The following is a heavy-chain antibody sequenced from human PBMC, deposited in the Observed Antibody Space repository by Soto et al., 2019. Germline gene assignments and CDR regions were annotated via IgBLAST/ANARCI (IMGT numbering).Heavy chain of an antibody. D-gene: IGHD3-22*01. Sequence: QVHLVESGGGVVRPGSSLRLSCAASGFTFSAYPIHWFRQAPGKGLEWVAVIAYDGSNKDYAESVKGRFTISRDNSKNTVYLQMNSLRPEDTAVYYTTYSSGYYFYYFDYWGQGALVSVSS. CDR1: GFTFSAYP. CDR2: IAYDGSNK. CDR3: TYSSGYYFYYFDY. J-gene: IGHJ4*02. V-gene: IGHV3-30-3*01.